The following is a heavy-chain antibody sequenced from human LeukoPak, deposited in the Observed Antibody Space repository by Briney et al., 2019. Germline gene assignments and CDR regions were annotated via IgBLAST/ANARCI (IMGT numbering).Heavy chain of an antibody. CDR1: GFTFDDYV. Sequence: GRSLRLSCAASGFTFDDYVMHWVRQALGKGLEWVSGISWNSGSIGYADSVKGRFTISRDNAKNSLYLQMNSLRAEDTALYYCAKALGFGELSSYFDYWGQGTLVTVSS. D-gene: IGHD3-10*01. CDR2: ISWNSGSI. V-gene: IGHV3-9*01. CDR3: AKALGFGELSSYFDY. J-gene: IGHJ4*02.